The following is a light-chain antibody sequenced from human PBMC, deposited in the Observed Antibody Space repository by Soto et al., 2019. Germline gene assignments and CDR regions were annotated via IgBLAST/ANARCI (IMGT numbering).Light chain of an antibody. CDR1: QSVLYSSNNQHY. Sequence: DIVMTQSPDSLAVSLGERATIDCKSIQSVLYSSNNQHYLAWYQQKPGQPPKLLIDWASIRESGVPDRFSGSGSGTAFTISISSLQAENVAVYSCQQDYSNPGYGFGQGTKLEIK. CDR3: QQDYSNPGYG. CDR2: WAS. J-gene: IGKJ2*03. V-gene: IGKV4-1*01.